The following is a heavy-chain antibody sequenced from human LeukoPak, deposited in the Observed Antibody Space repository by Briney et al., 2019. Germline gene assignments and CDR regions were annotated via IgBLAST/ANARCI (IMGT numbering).Heavy chain of an antibody. V-gene: IGHV5-51*01. J-gene: IGHJ4*02. CDR2: IYPGDSDT. CDR1: GYSFSSYW. CDR3: ARRAYCGGDCYLDY. D-gene: IGHD2-21*02. Sequence: GESLKISCKGSGYSFSSYWIGWVRQMPGKGLEWMGMIYPGDSDTRYSPSFQGQVTISADKSISSAYLQWSSLRASDTAMYYCARRAYCGGDCYLDYWGPGTLVTVSS.